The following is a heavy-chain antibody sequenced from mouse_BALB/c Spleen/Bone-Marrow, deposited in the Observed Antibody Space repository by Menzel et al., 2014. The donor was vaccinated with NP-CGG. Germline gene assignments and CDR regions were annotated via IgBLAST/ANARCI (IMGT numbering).Heavy chain of an antibody. V-gene: IGHV1-63*02. CDR1: GYTFTNYW. D-gene: IGHD2-10*02. J-gene: IGHJ2*01. CDR3: AREEYGNYDRFIDY. Sequence: VQLQQSGPELVRPGTSVKISCKASGYTFTNYWLNWVKQRPGHGLEWIGDIYPGGGYTNFNERFKGKATLTADTSSSTAYMQLSSLTSEDSAVYFCAREEYGNYDRFIDYWGQGTTLTVSS. CDR2: IYPGGGYT.